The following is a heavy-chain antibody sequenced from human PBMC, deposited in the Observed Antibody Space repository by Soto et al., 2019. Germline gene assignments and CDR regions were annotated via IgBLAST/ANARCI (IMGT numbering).Heavy chain of an antibody. J-gene: IGHJ5*02. CDR3: ARVTSMVRGVIDNWFDP. Sequence: QVPLVQSGTEVRKPGSSVKVSCKASGVTFSSYAINWVRQAPGQGLEWMGGIIPMYGPAKYAQRFQGRVTITADESTSTVYMELSSLTTPDTAVYYCARVTSMVRGVIDNWFDPWGHGTLVTVSS. CDR2: IIPMYGPA. CDR1: GVTFSSYA. D-gene: IGHD3-10*01. V-gene: IGHV1-69*01.